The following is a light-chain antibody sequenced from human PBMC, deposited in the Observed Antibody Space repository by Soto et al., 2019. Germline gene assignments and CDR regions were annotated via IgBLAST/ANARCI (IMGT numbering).Light chain of an antibody. V-gene: IGKV3-20*01. CDR2: GVS. J-gene: IGKJ1*01. CDR3: HQYGASPWT. Sequence: EIVLTQSPGTLSLSPGERATLSCRASQSVSSNYFAWFQQRPGQAPRLLIYGVSTRATGTPDRFSASGSATEFTLNINRLEPEDFAVYYCHQYGASPWTFGQGTKVDI. CDR1: QSVSSNY.